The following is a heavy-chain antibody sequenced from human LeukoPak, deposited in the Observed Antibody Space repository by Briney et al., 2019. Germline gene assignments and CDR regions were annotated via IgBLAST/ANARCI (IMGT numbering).Heavy chain of an antibody. D-gene: IGHD3-22*01. Sequence: GGSLRLSCAASGFTFSSYAMHWVRQAPGKGLEWVAVISYDGSNKYYADSVKGRFTISRDNSKNTLYLQMSSLRAEDTAVYYCVKETYYYDSSGPGPFDYWGQGTLVTVSS. V-gene: IGHV3-30*14. CDR1: GFTFSSYA. CDR3: VKETYYYDSSGPGPFDY. CDR2: ISYDGSNK. J-gene: IGHJ4*02.